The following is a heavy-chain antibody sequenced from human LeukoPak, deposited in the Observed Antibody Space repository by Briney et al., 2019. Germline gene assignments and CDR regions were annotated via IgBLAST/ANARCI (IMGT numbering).Heavy chain of an antibody. J-gene: IGHJ5*02. CDR3: VNSKSNYEAVS. V-gene: IGHV4-38-2*02. Sequence: PSETLSLTCTVSGSSITTYTHWGWIRPSPGKGLGWIASIHHTGNTYYNPSLESRVTISIDTSKNQSSLEVRSVTAADTAFYFCVNSKSNYEAVSWGPGTLVTVSS. D-gene: IGHD3-22*01. CDR1: GSSITTYTH. CDR2: IHHTGNT.